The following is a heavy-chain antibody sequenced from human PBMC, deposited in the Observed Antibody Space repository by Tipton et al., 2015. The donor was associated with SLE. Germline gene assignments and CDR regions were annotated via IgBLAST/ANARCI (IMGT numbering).Heavy chain of an antibody. J-gene: IGHJ3*02. Sequence: SLRLSCAASGFTFSAYAMHWVRQAPGKGLEWVATISFDGSNKYYADSVKGRFTISRDNSKNTLYLQMNSLRAEDTAVYYCAREEAAAGSDAFDIWGQGTVVTVSS. CDR3: AREEAAAGSDAFDI. D-gene: IGHD6-13*01. CDR2: ISFDGSNK. V-gene: IGHV3-30*04. CDR1: GFTFSAYA.